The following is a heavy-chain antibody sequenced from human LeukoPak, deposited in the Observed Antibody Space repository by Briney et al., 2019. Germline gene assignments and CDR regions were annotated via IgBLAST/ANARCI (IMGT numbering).Heavy chain of an antibody. CDR3: ARDGEYSSSSASYYFDY. CDR1: GFTFSSYE. D-gene: IGHD6-6*01. V-gene: IGHV3-30*04. J-gene: IGHJ4*02. Sequence: GGSLRLSCAASGFTFSSYEMNWVRQAPGKGLEWVAVISYDGSNKYYADSVKGRFTISRDNSKNTLYLQMNSLRAEDTAVYYCARDGEYSSSSASYYFDYWGQGTLVTVSS. CDR2: ISYDGSNK.